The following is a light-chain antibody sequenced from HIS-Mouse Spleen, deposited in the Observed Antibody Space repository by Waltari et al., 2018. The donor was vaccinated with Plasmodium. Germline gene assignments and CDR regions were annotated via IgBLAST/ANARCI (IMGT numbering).Light chain of an antibody. CDR1: TCDVGSYNL. CDR2: EGS. V-gene: IGLV2-23*01. Sequence: QSALPQPPSVSGSPGQSITISCTGTTCDVGSYNLVSWYQQHPGKSPKLMIYEGSKRPSGVSNRFSGSKSGNTASLTITGLQAEDEADYYCCSYAGSRMVFGGGTKLTVL. J-gene: IGLJ2*01. CDR3: CSYAGSRMV.